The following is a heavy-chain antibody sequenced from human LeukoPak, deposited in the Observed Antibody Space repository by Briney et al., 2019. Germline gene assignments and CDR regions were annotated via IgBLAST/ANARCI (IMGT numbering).Heavy chain of an antibody. Sequence: PGGSLRLSCAASGLTFSSYAMSWVRQAPGKGLEWVSAISGSGGSTYYADSVKGRFTISRDNSKNTLYLQMNSLRAEDTAVYYCARYCSSTSCSRGFDYWGQGTLVTVSS. CDR2: ISGSGGST. CDR3: ARYCSSTSCSRGFDY. J-gene: IGHJ4*02. D-gene: IGHD2-2*01. V-gene: IGHV3-23*01. CDR1: GLTFSSYA.